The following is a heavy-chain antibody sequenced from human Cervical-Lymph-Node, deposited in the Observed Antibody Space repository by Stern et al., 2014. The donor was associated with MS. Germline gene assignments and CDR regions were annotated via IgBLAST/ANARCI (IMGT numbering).Heavy chain of an antibody. J-gene: IGHJ3*02. Sequence: QLVQSGAEVKKPGVSVKVSCKVSGYSLSEISMHWVRQAPGKGLEWMGGFDTENDETVYAQNFQGRLTMTEDTSRDTAYMELSSLRSEDTAVYYCAGGGGTIDIWGQGTPVIVSS. D-gene: IGHD1-26*01. CDR1: GYSLSEIS. CDR2: FDTENDET. V-gene: IGHV1-24*01. CDR3: AGGGGTIDI.